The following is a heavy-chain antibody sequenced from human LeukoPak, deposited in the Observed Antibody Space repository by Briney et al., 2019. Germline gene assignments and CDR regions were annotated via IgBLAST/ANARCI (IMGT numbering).Heavy chain of an antibody. V-gene: IGHV1-69*04. CDR2: IIPILGIA. Sequence: SVKVSCKASGGTFSSYAISWVRQAPGQGLEWMGRIIPILGIANYAQKFQGRVTITADKSTSTAYMELSSLRSEDTAVYYCATSIAAAVYCFDYWGQGTLVTVSS. D-gene: IGHD6-13*01. J-gene: IGHJ4*02. CDR3: ATSIAAAVYCFDY. CDR1: GGTFSSYA.